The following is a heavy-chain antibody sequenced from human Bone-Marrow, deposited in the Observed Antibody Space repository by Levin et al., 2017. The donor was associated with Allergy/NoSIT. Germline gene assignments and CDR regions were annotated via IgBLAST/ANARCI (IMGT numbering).Heavy chain of an antibody. D-gene: IGHD5-12*01. CDR2: ISYDGNNK. CDR1: GFSFRDSA. J-gene: IGHJ6*02. V-gene: IGHV3-30*18. CDR3: AKEAYSGYDDTDYYYYFGMDV. Sequence: TGESLKISCAASGFSFRDSAMHWVRQAPGKGLEWVALISYDGNNKYFADSVKGRVAISRDNSKNTLYLQMTSLGSEDAAVYYCAKEAYSGYDDTDYYYYFGMDVWGQGTTVTVSS.